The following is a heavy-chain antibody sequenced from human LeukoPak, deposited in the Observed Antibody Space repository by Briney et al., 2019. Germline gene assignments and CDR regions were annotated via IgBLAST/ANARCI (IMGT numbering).Heavy chain of an antibody. Sequence: ASVKVSCKASGGTFSSYAISWVRQAPGQGLEWMGRIIPIFGTANYAQKFQGRVTITTDESTSTAYMALSSLRSEDTAVYYCASQPLRRNSSGPPQEFDYWGQGTLVTVSS. CDR1: GGTFSSYA. V-gene: IGHV1-69*05. CDR3: ASQPLRRNSSGPPQEFDY. D-gene: IGHD3-22*01. J-gene: IGHJ4*02. CDR2: IIPIFGTA.